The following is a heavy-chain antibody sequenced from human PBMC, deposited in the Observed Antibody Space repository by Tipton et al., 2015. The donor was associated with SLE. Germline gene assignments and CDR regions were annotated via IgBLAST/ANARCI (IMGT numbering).Heavy chain of an antibody. Sequence: SLRLSCTASGFTFSRYAMTWVRQAPGKGLEWVSYISDSGTRTYYADSVKGRFTISRDNAKNSLYLQMSSLRVEDTAVYYCARRTTNNYYYYMDVWGKGTTVTNSS. CDR3: ARRTTNNYYYYMDV. CDR1: GFTFSRYA. V-gene: IGHV3-48*03. J-gene: IGHJ6*03. CDR2: ISDSGTRT. D-gene: IGHD1-7*01.